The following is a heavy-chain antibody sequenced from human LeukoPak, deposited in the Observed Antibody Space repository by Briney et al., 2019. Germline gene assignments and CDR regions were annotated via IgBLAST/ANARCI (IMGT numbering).Heavy chain of an antibody. J-gene: IGHJ4*02. CDR1: GYSFTNSW. V-gene: IGHV5-51*01. CDR3: ARPPARYCSSTSCRDY. D-gene: IGHD2-2*01. CDR2: IYPGDSDT. Sequence: GESLKISCKASGYSFTNSWIGWVRQMPGKGLEWMGIIYPGDSDTRYSPSFQGQVTISADKSISTAYLQWSSLKASDTAMYYCARPPARYCSSTSCRDYWGQGTLVTVSS.